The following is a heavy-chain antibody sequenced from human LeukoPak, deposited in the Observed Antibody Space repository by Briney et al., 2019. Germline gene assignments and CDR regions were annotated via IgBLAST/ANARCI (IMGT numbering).Heavy chain of an antibody. D-gene: IGHD6-13*01. V-gene: IGHV3-30*04. CDR2: ISYDGSNK. Sequence: PGRSLRLSCAASGFTFSSYAMHWVRQAPGKGLEWVAVISYDGSNKYYADSVKGRFTISRDNSKNTLYLQMNSLRAEDTAVYYCAKSGYITARAYYLDVWGTGTTVTVSS. CDR3: AKSGYITARAYYLDV. CDR1: GFTFSSYA. J-gene: IGHJ6*03.